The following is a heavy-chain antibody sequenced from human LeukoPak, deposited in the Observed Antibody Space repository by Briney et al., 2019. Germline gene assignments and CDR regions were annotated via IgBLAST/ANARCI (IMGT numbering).Heavy chain of an antibody. CDR1: GGSISSSYYY. CDR2: LYYSGWST. Sequence: NPSGTLSLTCTVSGGSISSSYYYWGWVRQPPGKGLEWIGSLYYSGWSTYYNPSLKSRVTISVDTSKNQFSLKLNSVTAAATAVXYXARLGCSSASCYPGNWGQGTLVTVSS. V-gene: IGHV4-39*01. CDR3: ARLGCSSASCYPGN. D-gene: IGHD2-2*01. J-gene: IGHJ4*02.